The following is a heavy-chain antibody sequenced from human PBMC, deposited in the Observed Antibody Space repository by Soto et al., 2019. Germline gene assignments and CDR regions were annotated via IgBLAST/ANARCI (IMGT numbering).Heavy chain of an antibody. CDR1: GDSISSYY. CDR3: ARGDYGDIDY. Sequence: QVQLQESGPGLVKPSETLSLTCTVSGDSISSYYWNWIRQPPGKGLEWIAYVHYSGRTNYNPSLKSRITISLDTSKHQFSLKLSAVTAAVTAVYYCARGDYGDIDYWGQGTLVTVSS. J-gene: IGHJ4*02. CDR2: VHYSGRT. V-gene: IGHV4-59*01. D-gene: IGHD4-17*01.